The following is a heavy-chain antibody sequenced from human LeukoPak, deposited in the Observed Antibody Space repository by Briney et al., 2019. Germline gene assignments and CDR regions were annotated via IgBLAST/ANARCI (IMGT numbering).Heavy chain of an antibody. Sequence: ASVKVSCKPSGYTFTGYYMHWVRQAPGQGLEWMGWINPNSGGTNYAQKFQGRATMTRDTSISTAYMELSRLRSDDTAVYYCARAALLWFGVLRNYYYYYMDVWGKGTTVTISS. J-gene: IGHJ6*03. CDR3: ARAALLWFGVLRNYYYYYMDV. D-gene: IGHD3-10*01. V-gene: IGHV1-2*02. CDR1: GYTFTGYY. CDR2: INPNSGGT.